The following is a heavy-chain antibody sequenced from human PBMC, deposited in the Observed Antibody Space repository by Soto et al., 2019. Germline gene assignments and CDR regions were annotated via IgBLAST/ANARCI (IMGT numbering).Heavy chain of an antibody. D-gene: IGHD4-4*01. CDR2: TNWNGATT. CDR1: GLTFEDYS. CDR3: ARDSDDSTGYYDY. V-gene: IGHV3-20*01. J-gene: IGHJ4*02. Sequence: XSLRLSCTASGLTFEDYSMPWVPQIPGKGLEWVSTTNWNGATTAYADSVRGRFTISRDNAKNSLYLQLDTVTAEDTAFYHCARDSDDSTGYYDYWGQGTLVTVSS.